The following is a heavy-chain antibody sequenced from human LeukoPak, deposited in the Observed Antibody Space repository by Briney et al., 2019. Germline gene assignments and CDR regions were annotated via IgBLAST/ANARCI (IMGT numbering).Heavy chain of an antibody. V-gene: IGHV4-59*01. CDR1: GGSISSYY. J-gene: IGHJ6*03. CDR2: IYYSGGT. CDR3: ARDRTDDYYYYMDV. Sequence: ASETLSLTCTVSGGSISSYYWSWIRQPPGKGLEWIGYIYYSGGTNYNPSLKSRVTISVDTSKNQFSLKLSSVTAADTAVYYCARDRTDDYYYYMDVWGKGTTVTVSS.